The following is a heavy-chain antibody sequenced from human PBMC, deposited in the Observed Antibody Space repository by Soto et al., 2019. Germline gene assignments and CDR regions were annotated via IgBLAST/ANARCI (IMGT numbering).Heavy chain of an antibody. CDR2: ISANNDNL. Sequence: ASVKVSCKASGYTFTTYAINWVRQAPGQGLEWMGWISANNDNLKYAQKFQGRVTMTTDTFTSTVYMESRSLRSDDTAVYYCARGSSGYVWFNEFWGQGTLVTVSS. CDR3: ARGSSGYVWFNEF. J-gene: IGHJ4*02. D-gene: IGHD3-22*01. V-gene: IGHV1-18*04. CDR1: GYTFTTYA.